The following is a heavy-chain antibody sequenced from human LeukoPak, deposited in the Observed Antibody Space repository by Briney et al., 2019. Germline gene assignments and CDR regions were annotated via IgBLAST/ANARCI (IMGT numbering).Heavy chain of an antibody. J-gene: IGHJ4*02. CDR2: ISGSGDST. CDR3: AKVLHEAFYYYGSGSYYFFDY. Sequence: GGSLRLSCAASGFTFSSYAMNWVRQAPGKGLEWVSGISGSGDSTYYADSVKGRFTISRDNSKNTLYLQMNSLRAEDTAVYYCAKVLHEAFYYYGSGSYYFFDYWGQGTLVTVSS. CDR1: GFTFSSYA. V-gene: IGHV3-23*01. D-gene: IGHD3-10*01.